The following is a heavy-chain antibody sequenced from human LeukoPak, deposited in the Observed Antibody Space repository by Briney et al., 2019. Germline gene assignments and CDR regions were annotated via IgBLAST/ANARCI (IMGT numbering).Heavy chain of an antibody. CDR1: GGSFSGYY. CDR2: INHSGST. Sequence: SETLSLTCAVYGGSFSGYYWSWIRQPPGKGLEWIGEINHSGSTNYNPSLKSRVTISVDTSKNQFSLKLSSVTAADTAVYYCARGRITIFGAVITHFDYWGQGTLVTVSS. J-gene: IGHJ4*02. V-gene: IGHV4-34*01. D-gene: IGHD3-3*01. CDR3: ARGRITIFGAVITHFDY.